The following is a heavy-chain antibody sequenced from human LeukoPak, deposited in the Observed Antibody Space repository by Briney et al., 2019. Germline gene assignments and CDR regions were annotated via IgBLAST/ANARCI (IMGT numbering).Heavy chain of an antibody. CDR2: IYSGGST. CDR1: GFTVSSNY. CDR3: AKGYYYDSSGYFDVFDI. V-gene: IGHV3-53*01. D-gene: IGHD3-22*01. Sequence: PGGSLRLSCAASGFTVSSNYMSWVRQAPGKGLEWVSIIYSGGSTFYADSVKGRFTISRDNSKNTLYLQMNSLRAEDTAVYYCAKGYYYDSSGYFDVFDIWGQGTMVTVSS. J-gene: IGHJ3*02.